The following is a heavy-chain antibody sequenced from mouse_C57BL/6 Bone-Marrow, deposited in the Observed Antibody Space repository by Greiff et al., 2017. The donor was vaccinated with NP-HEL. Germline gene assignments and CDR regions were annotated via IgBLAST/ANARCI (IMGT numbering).Heavy chain of an antibody. Sequence: QLQQSGPVLVKPGASVKMSCKASGYTFTDYYMNWVKQSHGKSLEWIGVINPYNGGTSYNQKFKGKATLTVDKSSSTAYMELNSLTSEDSAVYYCARYDYDYSAWFAYWGQGTLVTVSA. D-gene: IGHD2-4*01. J-gene: IGHJ3*01. CDR1: GYTFTDYY. V-gene: IGHV1-19*01. CDR3: ARYDYDYSAWFAY. CDR2: INPYNGGT.